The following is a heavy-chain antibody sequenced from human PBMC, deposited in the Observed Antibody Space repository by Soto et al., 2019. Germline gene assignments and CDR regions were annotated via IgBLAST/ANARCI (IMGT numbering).Heavy chain of an antibody. CDR2: ISSSSSYI. CDR1: GFTFSSYS. CDR3: ARDRDCSSTSCYYYYGMDV. J-gene: IGHJ6*02. Sequence: GGSLRLSCVASGFTFSSYSMNWVRQAPGKGLEWVSSISSSSSYIYYADSVKGRFTISRDNAKNSLYLQMNSLRAEDTAVYYCARDRDCSSTSCYYYYGMDVWGQGTTVTVSS. V-gene: IGHV3-21*01. D-gene: IGHD2-2*01.